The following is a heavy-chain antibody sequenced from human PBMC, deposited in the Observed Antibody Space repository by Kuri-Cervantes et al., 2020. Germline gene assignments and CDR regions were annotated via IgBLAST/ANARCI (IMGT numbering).Heavy chain of an antibody. CDR2: IWYDGSNK. CDR3: ARDESRSVYYGMDV. CDR1: GFTFSSYG. V-gene: IGHV3-30*19. J-gene: IGHJ6*02. D-gene: IGHD5/OR15-5a*01. Sequence: GGSLRLSCAASGFTFSSYGMHWVRQAPGKGLEWVAVIWYDGSNKYYADSVKGRFTISRDNSKNALYLQMNSLRAEDTAVYYCARDESRSVYYGMDVWGQGTTVTVSS.